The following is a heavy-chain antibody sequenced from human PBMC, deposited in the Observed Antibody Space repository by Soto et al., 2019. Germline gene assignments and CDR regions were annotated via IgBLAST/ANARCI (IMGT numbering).Heavy chain of an antibody. CDR1: GYTFTSYA. CDR2: INAGNGNT. J-gene: IGHJ6*02. CDR3: ARDQEYSYGYNGMDV. Sequence: QVQLVQSGAEVKKPGASVKVSCKASGYTFTSYAMHWVRQAPGQRLEWMGWINAGNGNTKYSQKFQGRVTITRDTSEXTAYMELSSLRSEDTAVYYCARDQEYSYGYNGMDVWGQGTTVTVSS. V-gene: IGHV1-3*01. D-gene: IGHD5-18*01.